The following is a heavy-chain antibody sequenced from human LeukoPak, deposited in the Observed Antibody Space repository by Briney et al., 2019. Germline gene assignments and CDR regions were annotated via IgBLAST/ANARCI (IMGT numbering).Heavy chain of an antibody. D-gene: IGHD6-13*01. Sequence: ASVKVSCKASGGTFSSYAISWVRQAPGQGLEWMGWISAYNGNTNYAQKLQGRVTMTTDTSTSTAYMELRSLRSDDTAVYYCARDLARQQLEFYYYYYMDVWGKGTTVTVSS. J-gene: IGHJ6*03. CDR3: ARDLARQQLEFYYYYYMDV. CDR2: ISAYNGNT. CDR1: GGTFSSYA. V-gene: IGHV1-18*01.